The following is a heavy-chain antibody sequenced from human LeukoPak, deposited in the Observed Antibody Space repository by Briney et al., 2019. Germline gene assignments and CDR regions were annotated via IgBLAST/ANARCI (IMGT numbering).Heavy chain of an antibody. CDR1: GFTFSSYA. CDR3: AKKWSGDYDSSGVNDAFDI. D-gene: IGHD3-22*01. J-gene: IGHJ3*02. CDR2: IRYHGSDK. Sequence: PGRSLRLSCAASGFTFSSYAMHWVRQAPGKGLERVAFIRYHGSDKYYADSVKDRFTISRDNSKNTLYLQMNSLRAEDTAVYYCAKKWSGDYDSSGVNDAFDIWGQGTMVTVSS. V-gene: IGHV3-30*04.